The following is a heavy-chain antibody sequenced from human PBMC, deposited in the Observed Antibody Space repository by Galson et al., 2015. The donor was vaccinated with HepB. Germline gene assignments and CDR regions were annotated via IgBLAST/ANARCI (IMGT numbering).Heavy chain of an antibody. J-gene: IGHJ1*01. D-gene: IGHD3-22*01. CDR1: GGTFSSYA. V-gene: IGHV1-69*10. CDR3: ARTPPQYYYDSSGYALGEYFQH. CDR2: IIPILGIA. Sequence: SVKVSCEASGGTFSSYAISWERQAPGQGLEWVGGIIPILGIANYAQKFQGRVTITEDKSTSTAYMELSSLRSEDTAVYYCARTPPQYYYDSSGYALGEYFQHWGQGTLVTVSS.